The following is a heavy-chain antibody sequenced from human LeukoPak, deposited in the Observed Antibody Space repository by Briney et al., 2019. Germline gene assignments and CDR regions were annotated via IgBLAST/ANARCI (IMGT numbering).Heavy chain of an antibody. CDR3: ARHGSDVIVATADDAFDI. V-gene: IGHV1-2*02. Sequence: ASVKVSCKASGYIFSGYYMHWVRQAPGQGLEWMAWINPNSGATNYAQKLQGRVTMTTDTSTSTAYMELRSLRSDDTAVYYRARHGSDVIVATADDAFDIWGQGTMVTVSS. CDR1: GYIFSGYY. J-gene: IGHJ3*02. CDR2: INPNSGAT. D-gene: IGHD5-12*01.